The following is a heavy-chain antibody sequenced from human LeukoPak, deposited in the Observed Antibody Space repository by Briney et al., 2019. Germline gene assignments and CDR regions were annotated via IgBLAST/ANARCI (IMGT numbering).Heavy chain of an antibody. V-gene: IGHV3-30*18. J-gene: IGHJ4*02. CDR2: IPYDGSNT. D-gene: IGHD4-23*01. CDR1: GFSFSSYG. CDR3: AKNTKPTLVTPDF. Sequence: PGRSLRLSSAASGFSFSSYGMHWVRQAPGKGLEWVAVIPYDGSNTYYADSVKGRFTISRDNSKNTLYLQMNSLRVEDSAVYYCAKNTKPTLVTPDFGGQGTLATVSS.